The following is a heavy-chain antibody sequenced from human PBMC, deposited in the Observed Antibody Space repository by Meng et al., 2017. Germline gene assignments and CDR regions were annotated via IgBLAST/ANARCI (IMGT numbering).Heavy chain of an antibody. Sequence: QITLKASGSPLVKPTETLTLSCTLSGFSLSTSGVGVGWIRQPPGKALEWLALIYWNDDKRYSPSLKSRLTITKDTSKNQVVLTMTNMDPVDTATYYCAHRLYSGSYYGWYFDLWGRGTLVTVSS. J-gene: IGHJ2*01. V-gene: IGHV2-5*01. CDR1: GFSLSTSGVG. CDR2: IYWNDDK. CDR3: AHRLYSGSYYGWYFDL. D-gene: IGHD1-26*01.